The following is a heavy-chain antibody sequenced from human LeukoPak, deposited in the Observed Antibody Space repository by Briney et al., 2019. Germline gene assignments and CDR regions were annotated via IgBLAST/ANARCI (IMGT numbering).Heavy chain of an antibody. V-gene: IGHV3-21*01. CDR1: GFTFSSYA. Sequence: GGSLRLSCAASGFTFSSYAMSWVRQAPGKGLEWVSSIVGSSSTYYADSLKGRFTISRDNAKNSLYLQTNSLRAEDTAVYYCARIGAGSSRDYWGQGTLVTVSS. D-gene: IGHD6-13*01. CDR3: ARIGAGSSRDY. J-gene: IGHJ4*02. CDR2: IVGSSST.